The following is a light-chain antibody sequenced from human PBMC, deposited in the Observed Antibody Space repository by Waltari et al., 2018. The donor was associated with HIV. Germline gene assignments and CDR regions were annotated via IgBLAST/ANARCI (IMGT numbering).Light chain of an antibody. J-gene: IGLJ2*01. V-gene: IGLV2-14*01. CDR1: SSDVGSYAY. CDR2: EVN. CDR3: SSYTSSTTLL. Sequence: QSALTQPASVSGSPGQSITIPCTGSSSDVGSYAYVSWYQQHPGKAPKLMIYEVNNRPSGVSNRFSGSKSGNTASLTISGLQAEDEAEYYCSSYTSSTTLLFGGGTKVTVL.